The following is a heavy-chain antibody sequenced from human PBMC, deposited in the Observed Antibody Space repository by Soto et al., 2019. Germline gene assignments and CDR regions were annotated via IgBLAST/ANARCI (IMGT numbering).Heavy chain of an antibody. D-gene: IGHD2-15*01. CDR3: ARDAGYCSGGSCYIPFDY. V-gene: IGHV1-69*08. J-gene: IGHJ4*02. CDR2: IIPILGIA. Sequence: QVQLVQSGAEVKKPGSSVKVSCKASGGTFSSYTISWVRQAPGQGLEWMGRIIPILGIANYAQKIQGRVTITADKSTSTAYMELSSLRSEDTAVYYCARDAGYCSGGSCYIPFDYWGQGTLVTVSS. CDR1: GGTFSSYT.